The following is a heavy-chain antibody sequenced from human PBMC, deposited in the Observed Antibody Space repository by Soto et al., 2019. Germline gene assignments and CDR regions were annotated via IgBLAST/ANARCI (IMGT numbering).Heavy chain of an antibody. CDR3: VRTWHGFDI. CDR1: GFTFSTYW. Sequence: EVQLVESGGGLIQPGGSLRLSCAVSGFTFSTYWMHWVRQAPEKGLLWVSHINGDGSYTDFADSVKGRFTISRDNAKNTVYLQMQSLRVEDTAVYFCVRTWHGFDIWGPGTMVTVSS. J-gene: IGHJ3*02. CDR2: INGDGSYT. V-gene: IGHV3-74*02.